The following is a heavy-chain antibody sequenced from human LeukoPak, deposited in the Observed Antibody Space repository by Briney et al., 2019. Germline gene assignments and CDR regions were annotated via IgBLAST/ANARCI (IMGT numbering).Heavy chain of an antibody. CDR2: IYYSGTT. V-gene: IGHV4-30-4*07. CDR1: GGSISNDNYS. J-gene: IGHJ5*02. D-gene: IGHD1-7*01. CDR3: ARNYPGFFNWFDP. Sequence: SETLSLTCAVSGGSISNDNYSWSWIRQPPGKGLEWIGYIYYSGTTNYNPSLKSRVTISVDTSKNQFFLKMSSVTAADTAVYYCARNYPGFFNWFDPWGQGTLVTVSS.